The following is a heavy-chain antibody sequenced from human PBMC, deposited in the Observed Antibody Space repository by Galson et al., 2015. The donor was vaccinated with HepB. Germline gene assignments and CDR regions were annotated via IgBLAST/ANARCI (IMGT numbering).Heavy chain of an antibody. D-gene: IGHD2-21*02. V-gene: IGHV3-49*04. CDR3: TREDGSGDSAY. CDR1: GFTFGDYP. CDR2: IRSKRYGATT. Sequence: SLRLSCAASGFTFGDYPMSWVRQAPGKGLEWLGFIRSKRYGATTEYVASVRGRFTISRDDSKSIAFLQMSSLQTEDTAVYYCTREDGSGDSAYWGQGTLVTVSS. J-gene: IGHJ4*02.